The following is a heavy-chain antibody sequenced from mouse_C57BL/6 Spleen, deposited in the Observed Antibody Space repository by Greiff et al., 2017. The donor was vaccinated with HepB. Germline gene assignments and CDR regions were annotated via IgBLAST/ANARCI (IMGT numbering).Heavy chain of an antibody. CDR3: ARRPYDYDGRFYAIDY. Sequence: EVQVVESGGGLVKPGGSLKLSCAASGFTFSDYGMHWVRQAPEKGLEWVAYISSGSSTIYYADTVKGRFTISRDNAKNTLFLQMTSLRSEDTAMYYFARRPYDYDGRFYAIDYWGQGTSVTVSS. CDR2: ISSGSSTI. J-gene: IGHJ4*01. CDR1: GFTFSDYG. D-gene: IGHD2-4*01. V-gene: IGHV5-17*01.